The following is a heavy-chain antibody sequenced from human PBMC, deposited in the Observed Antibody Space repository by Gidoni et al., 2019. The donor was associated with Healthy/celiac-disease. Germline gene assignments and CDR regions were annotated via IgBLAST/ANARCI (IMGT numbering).Heavy chain of an antibody. CDR1: GYTFTSYD. Sequence: QVQLVQSGAEVKKPGASVTVSCKASGYTFTSYDINWVRQATGQGLEWMGWMNPNSGNKGYAQKFQGRVTMTRNTSISTAYMELSSLRSEDTAVYYCAREGRELRFGDLDPWGQGTLVTVSS. CDR2: MNPNSGNK. D-gene: IGHD3-10*01. J-gene: IGHJ5*02. CDR3: AREGRELRFGDLDP. V-gene: IGHV1-8*01.